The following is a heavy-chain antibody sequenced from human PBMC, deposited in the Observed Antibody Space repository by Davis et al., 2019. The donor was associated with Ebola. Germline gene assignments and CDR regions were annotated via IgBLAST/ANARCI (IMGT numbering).Heavy chain of an antibody. J-gene: IGHJ4*02. D-gene: IGHD2-15*01. V-gene: IGHV3-21*01. CDR1: GFRFSSHG. Sequence: GGSLRLSCAASGFRFSSHGMHWVRQAPGKGLEWVSSISSDSDYIYYADSAKGRFTISRDNAKNSLYLQMNSLRAEDTAVYYCARKGSLDYWGQGTLVTVSS. CDR3: ARKGSLDY. CDR2: ISSDSDYI.